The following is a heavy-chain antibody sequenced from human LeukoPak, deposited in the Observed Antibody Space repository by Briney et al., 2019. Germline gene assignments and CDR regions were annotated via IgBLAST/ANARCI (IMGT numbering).Heavy chain of an antibody. CDR2: ISYDGSKK. Sequence: GGSLRLSCAASGFTFSSFAMHWVRQAPGKGLEWVTLISYDGSKKYYADSVKGRFTISRDNSKDTLFLQMNSLRSEDTAVYYCAKTQTNRYYYFDYWGQGTLVTVSS. CDR3: AKTQTNRYYYFDY. J-gene: IGHJ4*02. D-gene: IGHD1-26*01. V-gene: IGHV3-30*04. CDR1: GFTFSSFA.